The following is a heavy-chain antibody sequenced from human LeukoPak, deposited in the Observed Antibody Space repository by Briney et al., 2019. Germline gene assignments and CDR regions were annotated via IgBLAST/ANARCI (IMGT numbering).Heavy chain of an antibody. V-gene: IGHV3-48*03. J-gene: IGHJ4*02. CDR3: ARERDDYYFDY. CDR2: ISRSGTII. D-gene: IGHD3-3*01. Sequence: GGCLRLSCAASGFTFSGYEMNWVRQAPGKGLEWVSYISRSGTIISYADSVRGRLTISRDNAKNSLYLQMNSLRAEDTAVYYCARERDDYYFDYWGQGTLVTVSS. CDR1: GFTFSGYE.